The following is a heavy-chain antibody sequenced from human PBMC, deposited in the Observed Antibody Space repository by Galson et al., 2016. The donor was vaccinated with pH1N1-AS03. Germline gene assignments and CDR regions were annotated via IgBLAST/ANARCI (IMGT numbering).Heavy chain of an antibody. CDR1: GFLFRNYA. V-gene: IGHV3-23*01. CDR3: AKDLEYGSGTLGPNDAFDI. CDR2: IRASSETT. Sequence: SLRLSCAASGFLFRNYAMTWVRQAPGKGLEWVSAIRASSETTYYADSVKGRFMISRDNSKNTLYLHMSSLRADDKAVYYCAKDLEYGSGTLGPNDAFDIWGQGTMVSVSS. D-gene: IGHD3-10*01. J-gene: IGHJ3*02.